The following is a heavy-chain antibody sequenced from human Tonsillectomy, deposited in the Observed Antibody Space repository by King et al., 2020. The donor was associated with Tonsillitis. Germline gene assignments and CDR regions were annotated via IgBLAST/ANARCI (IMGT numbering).Heavy chain of an antibody. CDR3: ARDLHCGGDCYFDY. Sequence: HEQLVQSGAEVKKPGSSVKVSCYCSGGIFDTYAFSWLRQTPGQGPEWVGGITPISGAAKYAQKFQGRVTITADRSSSTIYMDLGSLTSEDTAVYYCARDLHCGGDCYFDYWGQGTLVTVSP. D-gene: IGHD2-21*02. CDR2: ITPISGAA. CDR1: GGIFDTYA. V-gene: IGHV1-69*06. J-gene: IGHJ4*02.